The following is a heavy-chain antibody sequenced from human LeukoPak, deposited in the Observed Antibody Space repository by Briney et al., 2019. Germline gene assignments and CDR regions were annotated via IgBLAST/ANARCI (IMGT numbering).Heavy chain of an antibody. Sequence: GGSLRLSCAAYGFTFNYYAMSWVRQAPGKGLEWVGGISYNEGKTYHTDSVKGPFTISRDNTTNTVYLQMTNLRADDTAVYFCARHVSFIPYWGQGTLVTVSS. J-gene: IGHJ4*02. V-gene: IGHV3-23*01. D-gene: IGHD2-2*01. CDR2: ISYNEGKT. CDR1: GFTFNYYA. CDR3: ARHVSFIPY.